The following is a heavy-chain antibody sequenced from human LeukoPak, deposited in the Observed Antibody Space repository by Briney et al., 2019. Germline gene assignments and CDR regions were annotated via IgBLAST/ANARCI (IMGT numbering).Heavy chain of an antibody. CDR1: GGSINSYY. CDR2: IYHSGST. CDR3: ARDHGGATRSDY. J-gene: IGHJ4*02. V-gene: IGHV4-59*12. Sequence: SETLSLTCTVSGGSINSYYWRWIRQPPGKGLEWIGYIYHSGSTYYNPSLKSRVTISVDRSKNQFSLKLTSVTAADTAVYYCARDHGGATRSDYWGQGTLVTVSS. D-gene: IGHD3-10*01.